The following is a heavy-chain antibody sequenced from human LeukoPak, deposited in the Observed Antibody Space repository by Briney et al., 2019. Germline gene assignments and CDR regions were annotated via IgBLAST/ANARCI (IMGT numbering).Heavy chain of an antibody. CDR2: INPSGGST. V-gene: IGHV1-46*01. J-gene: IGHJ4*02. CDR1: GYTFTSYY. D-gene: IGHD3-10*01. CDR3: ARAPPGFREFNY. Sequence: ASVKVSCKASGYTFTSYYMHWVRQAPGQGLEWMGIINPSGGSTSYAQKFQGRVTMTRDTSISTAYMELSRLRSDDTAVYYCARAPPGFREFNYWGQGTLVTVSS.